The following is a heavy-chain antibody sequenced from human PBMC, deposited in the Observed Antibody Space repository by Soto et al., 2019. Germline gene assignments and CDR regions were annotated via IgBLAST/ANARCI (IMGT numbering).Heavy chain of an antibody. CDR3: AKLSSVTMIVDVITGRSFDY. CDR2: ISGSGKST. Sequence: QLLESGGGLVQPGGYLRLYCAVSGFTFSSYAMSWVRQAPGKGLEWISVISGSGKSTNYADSVKGRFTTSRDNSKNTLYLQMSGLRAEDTAIYYCAKLSSVTMIVDVITGRSFDYWGQGTLVTVSS. CDR1: GFTFSSYA. V-gene: IGHV3-23*01. J-gene: IGHJ4*02. D-gene: IGHD3-22*01.